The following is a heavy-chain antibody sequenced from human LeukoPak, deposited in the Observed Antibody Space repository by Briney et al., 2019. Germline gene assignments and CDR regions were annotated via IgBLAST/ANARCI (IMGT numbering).Heavy chain of an antibody. Sequence: GGSLRLSCAASGFTFSSYAMHWARQAPGKGLERVAVISYDGSNKYYADSVKGRFTISRDNSKNTLYLQMNSLRAEDTAVYYCARGVWSSDYWGQGTLVTVSS. D-gene: IGHD2-8*02. J-gene: IGHJ4*02. V-gene: IGHV3-30*04. CDR1: GFTFSSYA. CDR2: ISYDGSNK. CDR3: ARGVWSSDY.